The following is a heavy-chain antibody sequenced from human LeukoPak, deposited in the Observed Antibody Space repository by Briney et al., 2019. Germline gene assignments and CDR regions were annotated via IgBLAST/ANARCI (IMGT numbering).Heavy chain of an antibody. V-gene: IGHV4-34*01. CDR2: INHSGST. J-gene: IGHJ4*02. Sequence: SETLSLTCAVYGGSFSGYCWSWIRQPPGKGLEWIGEINHSGSTNYNPSHRSRVTVSVHTSKNQLSLKLSSVTAADTAVYYCARQWLVSPLFDYWGQGTLVTVSS. CDR3: ARQWLVSPLFDY. D-gene: IGHD6-19*01. CDR1: GGSFSGYC.